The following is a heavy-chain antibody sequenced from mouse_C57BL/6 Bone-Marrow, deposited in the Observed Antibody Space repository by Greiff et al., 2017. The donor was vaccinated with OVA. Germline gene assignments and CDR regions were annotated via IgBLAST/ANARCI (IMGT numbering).Heavy chain of an antibody. V-gene: IGHV1-52*01. CDR1: GYTFTSYW. Sequence: QVQLQQPGAELVRPGSSVKLSCKASGYTFTSYWMHWVKQRPIQGLEWIGNIDPSDSETHYNQKFKDKATLTVDKSSSTAYMQLSSLTAEDSAVYYCAREVYDYDVGYFDYWGQGTTLTVSS. CDR2: IDPSDSET. CDR3: AREVYDYDVGYFDY. D-gene: IGHD2-4*01. J-gene: IGHJ2*01.